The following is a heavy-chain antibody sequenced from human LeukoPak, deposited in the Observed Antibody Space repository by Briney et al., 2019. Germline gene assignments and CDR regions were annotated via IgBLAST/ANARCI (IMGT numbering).Heavy chain of an antibody. D-gene: IGHD4-17*01. V-gene: IGHV1-46*01. CDR3: ARYGHSPFFDY. J-gene: IGHJ4*02. CDR2: INPSGGST. Sequence: ASVKVSCKASGYTFTGYYMHWVRQAPGQGLEWMGIINPSGGSTTNAQKFQGRVIMTRDMSTSTVYMELSSVRSEDTAVYFCARYGHSPFFDYWGQGTLVIVSS. CDR1: GYTFTGYY.